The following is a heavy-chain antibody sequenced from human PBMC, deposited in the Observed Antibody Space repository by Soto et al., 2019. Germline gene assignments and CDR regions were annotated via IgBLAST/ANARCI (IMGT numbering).Heavy chain of an antibody. CDR1: VGSISSCGYV. J-gene: IGHJ4*02. CDR2: IYNSGST. Sequence: PSEPLSLPCTVSVGSISSCGYVWSWILHPPGKGLEWIGYIYNSGSTNYNPSLKSRVTISVDTSKNHFSLRMSSVTAADTAVYYCARESDSGSYYFDYWGRGTLVTVSS. D-gene: IGHD3-10*01. V-gene: IGHV4-61*03. CDR3: ARESDSGSYYFDY.